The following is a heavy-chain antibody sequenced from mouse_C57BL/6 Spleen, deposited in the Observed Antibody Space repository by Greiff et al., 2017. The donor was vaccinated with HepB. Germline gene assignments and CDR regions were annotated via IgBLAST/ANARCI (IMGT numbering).Heavy chain of an antibody. CDR3: ARAYYDYDGFAY. J-gene: IGHJ3*01. CDR2: ISYDGSN. CDR1: GYSITSGYY. Sequence: EVQLQESGPGLVKPSQSLSLTCSVPGYSITSGYYWNWIRQFPGNKLEWMGYISYDGSNNYNPSLKNRISITRDTSKNQFFLKLNSVTTEDTATYYCARAYYDYDGFAYWGQGTLVTVSA. D-gene: IGHD2-4*01. V-gene: IGHV3-6*01.